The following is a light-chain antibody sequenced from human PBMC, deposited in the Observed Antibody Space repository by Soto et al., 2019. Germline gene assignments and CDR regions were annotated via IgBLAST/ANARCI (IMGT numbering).Light chain of an antibody. CDR3: QESYTTPFT. V-gene: IGKV1-39*01. Sequence: DIQMTQSPSSLSASVGDPITITCRASQEINSYVNCYVKKPGQAPDLLLYSASNLRSCVPSRFSGIGSGTDLHLTISILQPDDSASYYFQESYTTPFTFGGGTKVEIK. CDR2: SAS. CDR1: QEINSY. J-gene: IGKJ4*01.